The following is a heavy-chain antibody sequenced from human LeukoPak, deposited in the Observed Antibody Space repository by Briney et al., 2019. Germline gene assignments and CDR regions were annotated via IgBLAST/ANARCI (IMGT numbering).Heavy chain of an antibody. D-gene: IGHD3-22*01. CDR1: NYSFINYG. CDR2: ISTYSGGT. V-gene: IGHV1-18*01. Sequence: GASVKVSCKAGNYSFINYGLTWVRQAPGQGLVWMGWISTYSGGTNYAQNFQGRVTLTRDTSTSTAYMDLNNLTPDDTAVYYCARVEYSSGRGDHWGQGTLVTVSS. CDR3: ARVEYSSGRGDH. J-gene: IGHJ4*02.